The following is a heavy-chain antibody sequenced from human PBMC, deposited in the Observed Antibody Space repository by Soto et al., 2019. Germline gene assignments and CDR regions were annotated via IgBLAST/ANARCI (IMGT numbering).Heavy chain of an antibody. CDR1: GYTFNDFG. Sequence: QVHLLQSGAEAQKPGASVKVSCKTSGYTFNDFGITWVRQAPGLGLEWLGWIYSKAGKMNFAPKFQNRVIMTTDTSTSTAFMELTSLTFDDSAIYFCARDIAFDIDYWGQGTLVTVS. J-gene: IGHJ4*02. V-gene: IGHV1-18*01. D-gene: IGHD2-15*01. CDR2: IYSKAGKM. CDR3: ARDIAFDIDY.